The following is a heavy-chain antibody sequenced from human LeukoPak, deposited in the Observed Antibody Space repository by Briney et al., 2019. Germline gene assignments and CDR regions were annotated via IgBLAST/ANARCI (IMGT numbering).Heavy chain of an antibody. D-gene: IGHD3-22*01. Sequence: PGGSLRLSCAASGFTFSSYAMTWVRQAPGKGLQWVSAISGSGSSTYYADSVKGRFTISRDNSKNTLYLQMNSLRAEDTALYNCAKARFPQSSADAFDIWGQGTMVTVSS. V-gene: IGHV3-23*01. CDR3: AKARFPQSSADAFDI. CDR2: ISGSGSST. CDR1: GFTFSSYA. J-gene: IGHJ3*02.